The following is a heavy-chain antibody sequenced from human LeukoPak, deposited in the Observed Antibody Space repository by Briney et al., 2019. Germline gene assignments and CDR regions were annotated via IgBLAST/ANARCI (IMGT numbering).Heavy chain of an antibody. CDR1: GFTFSSYG. Sequence: QTGGSLRLSCAASGFTFSSYGMHWVRQAPGKGLEWVAVISYDGSNKYYADSVKGRFTISRDNSKNTLYLQMNSLRAEDTAVYYCAKADYYGDYGRRDAFDIWGQGTMGTVSS. CDR3: AKADYYGDYGRRDAFDI. V-gene: IGHV3-30*18. J-gene: IGHJ3*02. CDR2: ISYDGSNK. D-gene: IGHD4-17*01.